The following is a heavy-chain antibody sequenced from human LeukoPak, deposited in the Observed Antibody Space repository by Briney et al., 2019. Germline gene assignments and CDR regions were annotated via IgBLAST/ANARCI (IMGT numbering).Heavy chain of an antibody. CDR3: ARNTYYYGSGSYLDP. Sequence: ASVKVSCKASGYTFTSYYMHWVRQAPGQGLEWMGIINPSGGSTSYAQKFQGRVTMTRDTSTSTVYMELSSLRSEDTAVYYCARNTYYYGSGSYLDPWGQGTLVTVSS. J-gene: IGHJ5*02. V-gene: IGHV1-46*01. D-gene: IGHD3-10*01. CDR2: INPSGGST. CDR1: GYTFTSYY.